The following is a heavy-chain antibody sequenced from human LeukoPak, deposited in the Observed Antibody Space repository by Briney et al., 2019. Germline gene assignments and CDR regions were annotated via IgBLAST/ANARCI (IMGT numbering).Heavy chain of an antibody. J-gene: IGHJ5*02. CDR3: ASWFGSSWYASSNWFDP. Sequence: PSETLSLTCTLSGGSINNYYWSWIRQPPGKGLEWIGYIYYNGNTNYNPSLKSRVTISVDTSKNQFSLKLSSVTAADTAVYYCASWFGSSWYASSNWFDPWGQGTLVTVSS. D-gene: IGHD6-13*01. V-gene: IGHV4-59*01. CDR1: GGSINNYY. CDR2: IYYNGNT.